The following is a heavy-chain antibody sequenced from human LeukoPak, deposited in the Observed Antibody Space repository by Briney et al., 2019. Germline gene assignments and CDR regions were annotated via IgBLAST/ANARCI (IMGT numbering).Heavy chain of an antibody. J-gene: IGHJ6*02. D-gene: IGHD2-2*01. Sequence: GGSLRLSCAASGFTFSSYAMSWVRQAPGKGLEWVSAISGSGGSTYYADSVKGRFTISRDNSKNTLYLQMNSLRAEDTAVYYCAKYGSIVVVPADGMDVWGQGTTVTVSS. CDR3: AKYGSIVVVPADGMDV. CDR1: GFTFSSYA. V-gene: IGHV3-23*01. CDR2: ISGSGGST.